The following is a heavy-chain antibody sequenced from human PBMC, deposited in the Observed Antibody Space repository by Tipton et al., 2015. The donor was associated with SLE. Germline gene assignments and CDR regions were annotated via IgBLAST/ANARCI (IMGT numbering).Heavy chain of an antibody. CDR1: GGSISSSRHY. CDR3: ARIIVAMDDAFDV. V-gene: IGHV4-39*07. D-gene: IGHD2/OR15-2a*01. J-gene: IGHJ3*01. CDR2: INYVGNT. Sequence: TLSLTCTVSGGSISSSRHYWGWIRQPPGKGLEWIGSINYVGNTYFNPSLKSRLSMSLDTSKNHFSLRLSSVTAADTAYYYCARIIVAMDDAFDVWGQGTIVTVSS.